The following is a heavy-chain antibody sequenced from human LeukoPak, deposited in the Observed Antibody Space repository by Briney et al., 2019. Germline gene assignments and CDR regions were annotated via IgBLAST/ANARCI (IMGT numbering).Heavy chain of an antibody. CDR1: GFTFSSYS. V-gene: IGHV3-21*01. CDR3: ARDSSESGGFDY. J-gene: IGHJ4*02. D-gene: IGHD3-10*01. Sequence: GGSLRLSCAASGFTFSSYSMNWVRQAPGKGLEWVSSISSSSSYIYYADSVKGRFTISRDNAKNSLYLQMNSLRAKDTAVYYCARDSSESGGFDYWGQGTLVTVSS. CDR2: ISSSSSYI.